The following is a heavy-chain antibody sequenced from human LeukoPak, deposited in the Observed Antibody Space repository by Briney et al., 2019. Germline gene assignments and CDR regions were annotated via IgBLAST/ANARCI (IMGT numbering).Heavy chain of an antibody. CDR1: GDPISSHSDY. CDR3: ARHESPLGYYYYMDV. Sequence: PSETLSLTCTVSGDPISSHSDYKWTWIRQAPGKGLEWIGYIYYSGSTNYNPSLKSRVTISVDTSKNQFSLKLSSVTAADAAVYYCARHESPLGYYYYMDVWGKGTTVTVSS. CDR2: IYYSGST. V-gene: IGHV4-61*05. D-gene: IGHD7-27*01. J-gene: IGHJ6*03.